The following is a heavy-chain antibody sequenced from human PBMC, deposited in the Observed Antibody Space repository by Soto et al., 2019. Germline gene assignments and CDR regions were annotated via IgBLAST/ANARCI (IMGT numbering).Heavy chain of an antibody. D-gene: IGHD4-17*01. CDR2: IYYSGST. V-gene: IGHV4-59*01. CDR3: ARASDYGDCVGAFDI. CDR1: GGSISSYY. Sequence: SETLSLTCTVSGGSISSYYWSWIRQPPGKGLEWIGYIYYSGSTNYNPSLKSRVTISIDTSKNQFSLKLSSVTAADTAVYYCARASDYGDCVGAFDIWGQGTMVTVSS. J-gene: IGHJ3*02.